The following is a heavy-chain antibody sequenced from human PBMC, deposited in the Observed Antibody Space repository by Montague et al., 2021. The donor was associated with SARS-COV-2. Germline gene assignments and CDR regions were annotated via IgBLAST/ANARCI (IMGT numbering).Heavy chain of an antibody. Sequence: SLRLSCAASGFTFNDYAMSWVRQGPGKGLEWVSGISRNGDSTDFVDSVKGRFTISRDNAKNSLYLQMNSLRAEDTALYYCVTGFRNGPFDYWGQGTLVSVSS. CDR1: GFTFNDYA. J-gene: IGHJ4*02. CDR3: VTGFRNGPFDY. D-gene: IGHD1-14*01. V-gene: IGHV3-20*04. CDR2: ISRNGDST.